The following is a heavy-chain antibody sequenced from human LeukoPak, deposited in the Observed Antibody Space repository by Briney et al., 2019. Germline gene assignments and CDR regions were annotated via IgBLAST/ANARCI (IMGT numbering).Heavy chain of an antibody. CDR3: ARHRYSGSYYGAIDY. J-gene: IGHJ4*02. CDR2: IYYSGST. D-gene: IGHD1-26*01. Sequence: PSETLSLTCTVSGGSISSYYWSWIRQPPGKGLEWIGYIYYSGSTYYNPSLKSRVTISVDTSKNQFSLKLSSVTAADTAVYYCARHRYSGSYYGAIDYWGQGTLVTVSS. CDR1: GGSISSYY. V-gene: IGHV4-59*08.